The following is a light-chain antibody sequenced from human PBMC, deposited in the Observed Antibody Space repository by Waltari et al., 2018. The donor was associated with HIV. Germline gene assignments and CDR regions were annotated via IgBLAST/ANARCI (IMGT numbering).Light chain of an antibody. V-gene: IGLV1-47*01. CDR3: AAWDDSLSVWV. CDR1: SSNLGSNH. J-gene: IGLJ3*02. CDR2: RNK. Sequence: QSVLTQPPSASGTPGQRVTLSCSGSSSNLGSNHVYWYQQLPGTAPKLLIYRNKQRPAGVPDRFSGSKSGTSASLAISGLRSEDEADYYCAAWDDSLSVWVFGGGTKLTVL.